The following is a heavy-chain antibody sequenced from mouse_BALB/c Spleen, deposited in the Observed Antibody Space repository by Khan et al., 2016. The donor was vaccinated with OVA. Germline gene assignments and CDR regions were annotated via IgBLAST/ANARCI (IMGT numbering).Heavy chain of an antibody. CDR3: VRGGKFAY. CDR2: ISTNYGDA. CDR1: GYTFTDYA. V-gene: IGHV1S137*01. J-gene: IGHJ3*01. Sequence: QMQLEESGAELVRPGVSVKISCKASGYTFTDYAMHWVKQRHAKSLEWIGVISTNYGDADYNEKFQGKASMTVDRSSSTVYMELARLTSEDSAIYYCVRGGKFAYWGQGTLVTVSA. D-gene: IGHD1-1*02.